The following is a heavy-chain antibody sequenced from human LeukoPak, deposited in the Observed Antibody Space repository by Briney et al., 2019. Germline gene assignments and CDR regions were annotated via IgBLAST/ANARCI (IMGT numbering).Heavy chain of an antibody. CDR2: IYYSGST. Sequence: SETLSLTCTVSGGSISSSGYYWGWIRQPPGKGLEWIGSIYYSGSTYYNPSLKSRVTISVDTSKNQFSLKLSSVTAADTAVYYCARLAVRPLLELYYFDYWGQGTLVTVSS. V-gene: IGHV4-39*07. J-gene: IGHJ4*02. D-gene: IGHD1-7*01. CDR1: GGSISSSGYY. CDR3: ARLAVRPLLELYYFDY.